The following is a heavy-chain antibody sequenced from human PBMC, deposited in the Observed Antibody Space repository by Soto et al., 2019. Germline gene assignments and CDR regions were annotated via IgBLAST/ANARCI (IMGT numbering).Heavy chain of an antibody. Sequence: QVQLVQSGAEVKKPGASVKVSCKASGYTFTSYGISWVRQAPGQGLEWMGWISAYNGNTNYAQKLQGRVTMTTDTPTSTAYWGLGGLGWAETAGYYCAGASGGSYWFAPGGQGTL. J-gene: IGHJ5*02. V-gene: IGHV1-18*01. D-gene: IGHD1-26*01. CDR2: ISAYNGNT. CDR1: GYTFTSYG. CDR3: AGASGGSYWFAP.